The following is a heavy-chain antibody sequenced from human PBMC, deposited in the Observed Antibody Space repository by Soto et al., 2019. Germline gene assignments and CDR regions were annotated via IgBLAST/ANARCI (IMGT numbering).Heavy chain of an antibody. V-gene: IGHV3-30*18. CDR2: ISNDGSIK. CDR3: AKEWVYDSSGWSFDY. Sequence: QVQLVESGGGVVQPGRSLRLSCAASGFTFSSYGMHWVRQAPGKGLEWVAVISNDGSIKYYADSVKGRFTISRDNSKNTLYLQMNSLRPEDTAVYYCAKEWVYDSSGWSFDYWGQGTLVTVSS. CDR1: GFTFSSYG. D-gene: IGHD3-22*01. J-gene: IGHJ4*02.